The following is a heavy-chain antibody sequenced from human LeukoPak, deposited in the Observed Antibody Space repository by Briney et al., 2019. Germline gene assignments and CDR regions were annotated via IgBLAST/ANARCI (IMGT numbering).Heavy chain of an antibody. CDR3: ATRSGSESQGY. Sequence: GGSLRLSCAASGFTFSSYSMNWVRQAPGKGLEWVSSISSSSSYIYYADSVMGRFTISRDNAKNSLYLQMNSLRAEDTAVYYCATRSGSESQGYWGQGTLVTVSS. CDR2: ISSSSSYI. J-gene: IGHJ4*02. V-gene: IGHV3-21*01. CDR1: GFTFSSYS. D-gene: IGHD1-26*01.